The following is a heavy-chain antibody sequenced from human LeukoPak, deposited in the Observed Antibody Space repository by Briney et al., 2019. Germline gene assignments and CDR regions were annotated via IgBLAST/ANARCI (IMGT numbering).Heavy chain of an antibody. CDR3: ARDATYYDFWSGYYTGHYNYFDY. V-gene: IGHV4-59*01. D-gene: IGHD3-3*01. J-gene: IGHJ4*02. CDR2: IYYSGST. CDR1: GGSISSYY. Sequence: PSETLSLTCTVSGGSISSYYWSWIRQPPGKGLEWIGYIYYSGSTNYNPSLKSRVTISVDTSKNQFSLKLSSVTAADTAVYYCARDATYYDFWSGYYTGHYNYFDYWGQGTLVTVSS.